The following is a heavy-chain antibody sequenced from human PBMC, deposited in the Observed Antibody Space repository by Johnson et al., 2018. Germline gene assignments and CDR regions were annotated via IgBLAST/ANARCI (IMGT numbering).Heavy chain of an antibody. CDR1: GYTFTSYY. D-gene: IGHD3-22*01. CDR2: INPSGGST. CDR3: ARGSYYYDSSGYLGSFQH. Sequence: VQLVQSGAEVKKPGASVKVSCKASGYTFTSYYMHWVRQAPGQGLEWMGIINPSGGSTSYAQKFQGRVTMTRDTSTSTVYMELGSLRSEDTAVYYCARGSYYYDSSGYLGSFQHWGQGTLVTVSS. V-gene: IGHV1-46*01. J-gene: IGHJ1*01.